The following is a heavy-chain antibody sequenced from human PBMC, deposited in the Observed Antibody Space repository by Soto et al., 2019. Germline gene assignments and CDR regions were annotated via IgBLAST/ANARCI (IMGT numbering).Heavy chain of an antibody. CDR1: GYTFTSYG. CDR3: ARGPSRGVVVVAATDFIEDYFDY. Sequence: ASVKVSCKASGYTFTSYGISWVRQAPGQGLEWMGWISAYNGNTNYAQKLQGRVTMTTDTSTSTAYMELRSLRSDDTAVYYCARGPSRGVVVVAATDFIEDYFDYWGQGTLVTVSS. CDR2: ISAYNGNT. V-gene: IGHV1-18*01. D-gene: IGHD2-15*01. J-gene: IGHJ4*02.